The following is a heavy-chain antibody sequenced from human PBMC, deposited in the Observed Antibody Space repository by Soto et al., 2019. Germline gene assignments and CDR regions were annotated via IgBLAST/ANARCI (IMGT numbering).Heavy chain of an antibody. J-gene: IGHJ4*02. CDR2: IYYSGST. CDR3: ARDAPYGSGSYYNDY. D-gene: IGHD3-10*01. V-gene: IGHV4-31*03. CDR1: GGSISSGGYY. Sequence: TLSLTCTVSGGSISSGGYYWSWIRQHPGKGLEWIGYIYYSGSTYYNPSLKSRVTISVDTSKNQFSLKLSSVTAADTAVYYCARDAPYGSGSYYNDYWGQGTLVTVSS.